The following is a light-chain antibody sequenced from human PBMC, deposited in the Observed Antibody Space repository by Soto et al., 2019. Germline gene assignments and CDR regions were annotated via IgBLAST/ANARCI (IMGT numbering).Light chain of an antibody. Sequence: QPVLAQSPSASASLGASVKLTCTLSSGHSTYAIAWHQQQPEKGPRYLMKLNSDGSHTKGDGIPDRFSGSSSGAERYLSIYSLQSEDEADYYCQSWDTGIHRVFGGGTKLTVL. CDR2: LNSDGSH. CDR3: QSWDTGIHRV. J-gene: IGLJ2*01. CDR1: SGHSTYA. V-gene: IGLV4-69*01.